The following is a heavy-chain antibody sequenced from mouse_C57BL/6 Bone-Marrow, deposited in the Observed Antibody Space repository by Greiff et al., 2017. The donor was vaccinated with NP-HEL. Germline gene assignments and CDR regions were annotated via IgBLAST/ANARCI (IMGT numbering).Heavy chain of an antibody. CDR1: GYTFTNYW. Sequence: QVQLKQSGAELVRPGTSVKMSCKASGYTFTNYWIGWAKQRPGHGLEWIGDIYPGGGYTNYNEKFKGKATLTADKSSSTAYMQFSSLTSEDSAIYYCARGDGYYVFAYWGQGTLVTVSA. V-gene: IGHV1-63*01. J-gene: IGHJ3*01. CDR2: IYPGGGYT. D-gene: IGHD2-3*01. CDR3: ARGDGYYVFAY.